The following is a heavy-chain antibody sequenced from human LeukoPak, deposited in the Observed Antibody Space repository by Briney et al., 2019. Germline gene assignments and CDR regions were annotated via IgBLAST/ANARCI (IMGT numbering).Heavy chain of an antibody. CDR1: GFTFSSYW. D-gene: IGHD4-17*01. Sequence: GGSLRLSCAASGFTFSSYWMSWVRPAPGKGLEWVANIKQDGSEKYYVDSVKGRFTISRDNAKNSLYLHMNSLRAEDTAVYYCARDFYGDYALSAFDIWGQGTMVTVSS. V-gene: IGHV3-7*01. J-gene: IGHJ3*02. CDR3: ARDFYGDYALSAFDI. CDR2: IKQDGSEK.